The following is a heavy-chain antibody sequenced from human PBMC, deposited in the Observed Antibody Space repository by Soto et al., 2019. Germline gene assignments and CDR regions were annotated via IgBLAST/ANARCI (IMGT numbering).Heavy chain of an antibody. Sequence: EVQLLESGGGLVQPGGSLRLSCAASGFTFSSYAMSWVRQAPGKGLKWVSGISGSGGTTYYADSVKGRFTISRDNSKNTLYLQMNSLRAEDTAVYYCAKVDGSGSYYPFDYWGQGTLVTFSS. V-gene: IGHV3-23*01. CDR1: GFTFSSYA. CDR2: ISGSGGTT. J-gene: IGHJ4*02. D-gene: IGHD3-10*01. CDR3: AKVDGSGSYYPFDY.